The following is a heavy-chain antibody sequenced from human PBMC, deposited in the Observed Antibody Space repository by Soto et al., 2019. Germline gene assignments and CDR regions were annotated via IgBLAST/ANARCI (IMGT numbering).Heavy chain of an antibody. D-gene: IGHD3-10*01. Sequence: GASVKVSCKPSGYTFTSFGISWVRQAPGQGLEWMGWINPYNDKTNYAQNLQGRVTMTTDTSTSTAYMELRSLRSDDTAVYYCARDREWFDPWGQGTLVTVSS. CDR1: GYTFTSFG. CDR2: INPYNDKT. J-gene: IGHJ5*02. V-gene: IGHV1-18*01. CDR3: ARDREWFDP.